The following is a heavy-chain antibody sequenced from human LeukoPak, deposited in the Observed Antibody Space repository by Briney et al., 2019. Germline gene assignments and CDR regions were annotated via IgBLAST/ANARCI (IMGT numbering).Heavy chain of an antibody. J-gene: IGHJ3*02. CDR1: GFTFSGSA. Sequence: AGGSLRLSCAASGFTFSGSAMHWVRQASGKGLEWVGRIRSKDNSYATAYAASVKGSFAIFRDDSNNTAYLQMTSLKTEDTAVYYCTRRITMIVGDDAFDIWGQGTMVTVSS. D-gene: IGHD3-22*01. CDR3: TRRITMIVGDDAFDI. CDR2: IRSKDNSYAT. V-gene: IGHV3-73*01.